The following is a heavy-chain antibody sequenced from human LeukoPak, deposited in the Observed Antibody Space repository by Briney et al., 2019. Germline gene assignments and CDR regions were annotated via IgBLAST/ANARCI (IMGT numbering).Heavy chain of an antibody. CDR1: GFTFSSYE. D-gene: IGHD3-22*01. Sequence: GRSLRLSCAASGFTFSSYEMNWVRQAPGKGLEWVSYISSTSINIYYADSVKGRFTISRDNAKKSLYLQMNSLRTEDTAVYYCAKALAPMIVVRGIYFDYWGQGTLVTVSS. CDR3: AKALAPMIVVRGIYFDY. CDR2: ISSTSINI. J-gene: IGHJ4*02. V-gene: IGHV3-48*03.